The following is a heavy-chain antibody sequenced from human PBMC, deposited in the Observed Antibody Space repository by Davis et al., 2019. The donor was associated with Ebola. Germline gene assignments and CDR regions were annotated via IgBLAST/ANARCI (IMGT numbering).Heavy chain of an antibody. J-gene: IGHJ4*02. CDR3: ASVSSGWAFDY. CDR2: IYHSGST. Sequence: PSETLSLTCAVSGGSISSGGYSWSWIRQPPGKGLEWIGYIYHSGSTYYNPSLKSRVTISLDTSKNQFSLQLNSVTPEDTAVYYCASVSSGWAFDYWGQGTLVTVSS. D-gene: IGHD6-19*01. CDR1: GGSISSGGYS. V-gene: IGHV4-30-2*05.